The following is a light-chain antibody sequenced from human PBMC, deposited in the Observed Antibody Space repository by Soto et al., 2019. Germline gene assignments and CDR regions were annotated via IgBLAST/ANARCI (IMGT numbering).Light chain of an antibody. V-gene: IGKV3-11*01. Sequence: EIVLTQSPATLSLSPGERAPLSCRASQSVSSYLAWYQQQPGQAPRLLIYDASNRATGIPARFSGSGSGTDFTLTISSLEPEDFAVYYCQQRSNWPPITGGQGTRREI. CDR3: QQRSNWPPIT. CDR1: QSVSSY. J-gene: IGKJ5*01. CDR2: DAS.